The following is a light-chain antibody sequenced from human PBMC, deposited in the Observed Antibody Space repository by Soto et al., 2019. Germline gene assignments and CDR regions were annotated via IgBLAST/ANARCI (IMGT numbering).Light chain of an antibody. Sequence: QSALTQPASVSGSPGQSITISCTGTSSEVGSYNLVSWYQQHPGKAPKLMTYEVSKRPSGVSNRFSGSKSGNTASLTISGLQAEDEADYYCCSYAGSSTWVFGGGTKLTVL. CDR2: EVS. CDR3: CSYAGSSTWV. V-gene: IGLV2-23*02. CDR1: SSEVGSYNL. J-gene: IGLJ3*02.